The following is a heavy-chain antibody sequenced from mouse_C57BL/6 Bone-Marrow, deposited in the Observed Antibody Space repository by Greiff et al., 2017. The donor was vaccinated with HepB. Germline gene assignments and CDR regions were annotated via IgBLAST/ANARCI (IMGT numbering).Heavy chain of an antibody. CDR2: IRLKSDNYAT. CDR3: TEGYCYFDY. D-gene: IGHD2-3*01. V-gene: IGHV6-3*01. CDR1: GFTFSNYW. J-gene: IGHJ2*01. Sequence: EVMLVESGGGLVQPGGSMKLSCVASGFTFSNYWMNWVRQSPEKGLEWVAQIRLKSDNYATHYAESVKGRFTISRDDSKSSVYLQMNNLRAEDTGIYYCTEGYCYFDYWGQGTTLTVSS.